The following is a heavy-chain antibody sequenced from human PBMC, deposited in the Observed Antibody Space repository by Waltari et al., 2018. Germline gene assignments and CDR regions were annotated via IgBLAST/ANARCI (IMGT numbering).Heavy chain of an antibody. CDR1: GYAINSGFY. Sequence: QVQLQESGPRLVKPSETLSLTCDVSGYAINSGFYWGWFRQAPEKGLEWIATIYHDGTTFYNPSVTSRVTTSMDTSKNQISLKLKSVTAADTAVYYCTRQTLGYCTSAACRRLEAWGQGTLVTVSS. CDR3: TRQTLGYCTSAACRRLEA. J-gene: IGHJ5*02. D-gene: IGHD2-8*02. V-gene: IGHV4-38-2*01. CDR2: IYHDGTT.